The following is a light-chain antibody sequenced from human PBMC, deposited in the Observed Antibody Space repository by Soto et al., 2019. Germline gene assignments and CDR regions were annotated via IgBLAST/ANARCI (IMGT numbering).Light chain of an antibody. V-gene: IGLV2-14*01. CDR1: STDVGGHYY. Sequence: QSALTQPASVSGSPGQSVTISCTGTSTDVGGHYYVSWYQHHPGKAPKLIIYDVTDRPSGVSHRFSASKSGNTASLTISRLPTEDEAYYYCTSYTSTSSYVAFGGGTKVTVL. CDR2: DVT. J-gene: IGLJ2*01. CDR3: TSYTSTSSYVA.